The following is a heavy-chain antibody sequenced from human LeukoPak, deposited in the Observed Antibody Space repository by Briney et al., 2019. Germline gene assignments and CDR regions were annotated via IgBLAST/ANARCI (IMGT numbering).Heavy chain of an antibody. CDR2: INPNSGGT. CDR1: GYTFTGYY. CDR3: ARITMVRGVILDY. J-gene: IGHJ4*02. D-gene: IGHD3-10*01. Sequence: ASVQVSCKASGYTFTGYYMHWVRQAPGQGLEWMGWINPNSGGTNYAQKFQGRVTITRDTSISTAYKELSRLRSDDTAVYYCARITMVRGVILDYWGQGTLVTVSS. V-gene: IGHV1-2*02.